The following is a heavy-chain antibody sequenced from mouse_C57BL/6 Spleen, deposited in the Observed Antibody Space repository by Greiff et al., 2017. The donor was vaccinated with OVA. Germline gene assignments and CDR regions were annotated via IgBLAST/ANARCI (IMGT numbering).Heavy chain of an antibody. CDR3: TLYYGSSYWYFDV. CDR1: GFNITDDY. Sequence: EVQLQQSGAELVRPGASVKLSCTASGFNITDDYMHWVKQRPEQGLEWIGWIDPENGDTDYASKFQGKATITADTSSNTAYLQLSSLTSEDTAVYYCTLYYGSSYWYFDVWGTGTTVTVSS. V-gene: IGHV14-4*01. J-gene: IGHJ1*03. CDR2: IDPENGDT. D-gene: IGHD1-1*01.